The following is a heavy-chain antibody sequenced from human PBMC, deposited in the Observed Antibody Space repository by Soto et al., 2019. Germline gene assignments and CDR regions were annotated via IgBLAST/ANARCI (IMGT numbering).Heavy chain of an antibody. CDR2: ISGSGGST. CDR3: ATSTGQLNHYYYYGMDV. Sequence: PVGSLRLSCAASGFTFSSYAMSWVRQAPGKGLEWVSAISGSGGSTYYADSVKGRFTISRDNSKNTLYLQMNSLRAEDTAVYYCATSTGQLNHYYYYGMDVWGQGTTVTVSS. J-gene: IGHJ6*02. D-gene: IGHD6-6*01. CDR1: GFTFSSYA. V-gene: IGHV3-23*01.